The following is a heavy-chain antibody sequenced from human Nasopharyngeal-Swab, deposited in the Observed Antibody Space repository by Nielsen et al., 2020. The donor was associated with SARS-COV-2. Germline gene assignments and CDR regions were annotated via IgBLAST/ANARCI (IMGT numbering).Heavy chain of an antibody. V-gene: IGHV3-9*01. D-gene: IGHD3-22*01. CDR2: ISWNSDTI. Sequence: GGSLRLSCAASGFTFDDFAMFWVRQPPGKGLEWVSGISWNSDTIDYADSVKGRFTISRDNSKNTLYLQMNSLRADDTAVYYCAKDWGLTMIVVAYDAFDIWGHGTLVTVSS. CDR1: GFTFDDFA. J-gene: IGHJ3*02. CDR3: AKDWGLTMIVVAYDAFDI.